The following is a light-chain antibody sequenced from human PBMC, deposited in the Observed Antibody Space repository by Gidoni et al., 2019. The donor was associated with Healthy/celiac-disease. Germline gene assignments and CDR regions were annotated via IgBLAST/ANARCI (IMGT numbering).Light chain of an antibody. Sequence: DIQMTQSPSTLSASVGDRVTITCRASQSISSWLAWYQQKPGKAPKLLSYKASSLESGVPSRFSGSGSGTEFTLTISSLQPDDFETYYCQQYNSYLGTFGQGTKVEIK. V-gene: IGKV1-5*03. CDR2: KAS. J-gene: IGKJ1*01. CDR1: QSISSW. CDR3: QQYNSYLGT.